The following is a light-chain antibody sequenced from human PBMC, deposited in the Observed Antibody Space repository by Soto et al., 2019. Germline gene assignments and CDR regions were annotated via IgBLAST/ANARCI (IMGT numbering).Light chain of an antibody. CDR3: QQYNQWPRT. Sequence: EIVMTQSPGTLSVSPGESATLSCRASQSISNNLVWYQQKPCQAPRLLMYGASTRATGIPARFSGSGSGAEFTLTLSSLQSEDVALYYCQQYNQWPRTFGQGTKVEIK. V-gene: IGKV3-15*01. CDR2: GAS. J-gene: IGKJ1*01. CDR1: QSISNN.